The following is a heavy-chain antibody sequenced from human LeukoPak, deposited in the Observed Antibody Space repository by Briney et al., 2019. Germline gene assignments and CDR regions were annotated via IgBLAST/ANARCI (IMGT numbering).Heavy chain of an antibody. V-gene: IGHV4-61*02. CDR3: ARARVIPASSDD. D-gene: IGHD3-16*02. Sequence: TSETLSLTCTVSGGTITFGSYYWTWIRQPAGQGLEWIGRIYTSGRTFYNPSLKSRVTISMDTSMNQFYLRLNSVTAADTAVYYCARARVIPASSDDWGQGALVTVSS. J-gene: IGHJ4*02. CDR2: IYTSGRT. CDR1: GGTITFGSYY.